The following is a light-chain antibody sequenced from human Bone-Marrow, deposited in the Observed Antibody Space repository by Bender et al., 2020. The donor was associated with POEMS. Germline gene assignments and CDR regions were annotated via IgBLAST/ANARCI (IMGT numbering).Light chain of an antibody. CDR2: NND. J-gene: IGLJ3*02. V-gene: IGLV1-40*01. CDR1: SSNMGAGYG. Sequence: QSVLTQPPSVSGAPGQTVTISCTGTSSNMGAGYGVNWDQQLPGTAPKLLIYNNDIRPSGAPDRISGSKSGTSASLAITGLQAEDEADYYCQSYDISLSGWVFGGGTQLTAL. CDR3: QSYDISLSGWV.